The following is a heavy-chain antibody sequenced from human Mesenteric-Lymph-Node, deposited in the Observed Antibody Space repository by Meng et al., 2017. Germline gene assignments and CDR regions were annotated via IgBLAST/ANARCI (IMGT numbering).Heavy chain of an antibody. J-gene: IGHJ6*02. V-gene: IGHV3-48*03. CDR1: GFSFTSYE. CDR2: ISNSGSII. CDR3: VRQLSGGYFYYALDV. D-gene: IGHD2-15*01. Sequence: GESLKISCAVSGFSFTSYEMNWVRQAPGKGLEWVAYISNSGSIIYYADSVKGRFTISRDNAKKSLYLQMNSLRVEDTAVYYCVRQLSGGYFYYALDVWGQGTTVTVSS.